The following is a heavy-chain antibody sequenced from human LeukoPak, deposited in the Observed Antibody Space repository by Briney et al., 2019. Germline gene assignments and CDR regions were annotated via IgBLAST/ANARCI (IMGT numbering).Heavy chain of an antibody. CDR3: AKTVGAISPGWFDP. D-gene: IGHD1-26*01. V-gene: IGHV3-48*01. J-gene: IGHJ5*02. Sequence: GGSLRLSCTASGFPFIEYSMNWVRQVPGKGLEWIAYIGIDSGNTKYADSVRGRFTISADKTKNSLYLQMNSLRAEDTAVYYCAKTVGAISPGWFDPWGQGTLVTVSS. CDR2: IGIDSGNT. CDR1: GFPFIEYS.